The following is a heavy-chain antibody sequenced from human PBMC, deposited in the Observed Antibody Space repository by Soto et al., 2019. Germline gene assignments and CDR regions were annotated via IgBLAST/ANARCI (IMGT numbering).Heavy chain of an antibody. V-gene: IGHV1-2*04. Sequence: SVKVSCKASRYIFTCYYMHLLRQAPGQGLEWMGWINPNSGDTNYTQKFQGWVTISVDTSKNQFSLKLSSVTAADTAVYYCARTEYSSAPFDPWGQGTLVTVSS. J-gene: IGHJ5*02. D-gene: IGHD6-6*01. CDR3: ARTEYSSAPFDP. CDR2: INPNSGDT. CDR1: RYIFTCYY.